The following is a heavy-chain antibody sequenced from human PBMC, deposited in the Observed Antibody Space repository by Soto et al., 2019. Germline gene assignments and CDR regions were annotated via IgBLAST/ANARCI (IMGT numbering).Heavy chain of an antibody. CDR2: TYYRSKWYN. Sequence: SQTLSLTCVISGDSVSSDTAAWNWIRQSPSRSLEWLGRTYYRSKWYNDYAVSVKSRITLNPDTSKNQFSLQLNSLTPEDTAVYYCARAKEYTSSSGMDVWGQGITVTVSS. D-gene: IGHD6-6*01. CDR3: ARAKEYTSSSGMDV. J-gene: IGHJ6*02. CDR1: GDSVSSDTAA. V-gene: IGHV6-1*01.